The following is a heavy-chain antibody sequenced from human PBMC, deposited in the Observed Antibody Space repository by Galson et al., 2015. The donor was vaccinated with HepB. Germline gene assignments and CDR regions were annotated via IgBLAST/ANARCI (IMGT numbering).Heavy chain of an antibody. V-gene: IGHV3-30*04. D-gene: IGHD5-18*01. J-gene: IGHJ3*02. CDR2: ISDDGSNK. Sequence: SLRLSCAASGFTFSNYIMHWVRQAPGKGLGWVSFISDDGSNKDYADSVKGRFTISRDNSKNTLYLQMNGLRGDDTAVYYCVRDGPNGGYSYGQLRPDAFDIWGQGTLVTVSS. CDR3: VRDGPNGGYSYGQLRPDAFDI. CDR1: GFTFSNYI.